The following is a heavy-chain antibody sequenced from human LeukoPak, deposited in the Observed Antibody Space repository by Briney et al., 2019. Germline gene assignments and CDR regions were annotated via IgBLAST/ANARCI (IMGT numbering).Heavy chain of an antibody. CDR3: ARTAGGSGRWGDNWFDP. D-gene: IGHD3-10*01. CDR2: INLNNGGT. CDR1: GYTFTGSY. V-gene: IGHV1-2*02. Sequence: ASVKVSCKASGYTFTGSYMHWVRQAPGQGPEWVGWINLNNGGTNHAQKFQGRVTMTSDTSISTAYMELGSLRFDDTAVYYCARTAGGSGRWGDNWFDPWGQGTLVTVSS. J-gene: IGHJ5*02.